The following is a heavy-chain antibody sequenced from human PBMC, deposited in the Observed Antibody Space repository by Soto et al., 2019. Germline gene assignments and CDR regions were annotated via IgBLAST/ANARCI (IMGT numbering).Heavy chain of an antibody. CDR2: IYYSGST. J-gene: IGHJ6*02. CDR3: ARHYLFGDYYYYGMDV. CDR1: GGSISSGGYY. Sequence: SETLSLTCTVSGGSISSGGYYWSWIRQPPGKGLEWIGSIYYSGSTYYNPSLKSRVTISVDTSKNQFSLKLSSVTAADTAVYYCARHYLFGDYYYYGMDVWGQGTTVTVS. V-gene: IGHV4-39*01. D-gene: IGHD3-10*01.